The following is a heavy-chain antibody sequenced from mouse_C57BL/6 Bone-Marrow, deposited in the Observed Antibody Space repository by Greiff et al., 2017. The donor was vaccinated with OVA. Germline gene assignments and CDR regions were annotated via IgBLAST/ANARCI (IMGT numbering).Heavy chain of an antibody. J-gene: IGHJ4*01. CDR3: ASRGSSYAMDY. D-gene: IGHD1-1*01. CDR2: IYPGDGDT. Sequence: VKLVESGPELVKPGASVKISCKASGYAFSSSWMNWVKQRPGKGLEWIGRIYPGDGDTNYNGKFKGKATLTADKSSSTAYMQLSSLTSEDSAVYFCASRGSSYAMDYWGQGTSVTVSS. CDR1: GYAFSSSW. V-gene: IGHV1-82*01.